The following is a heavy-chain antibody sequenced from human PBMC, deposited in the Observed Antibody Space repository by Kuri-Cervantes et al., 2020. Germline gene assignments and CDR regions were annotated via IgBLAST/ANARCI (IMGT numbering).Heavy chain of an antibody. Sequence: GESLKISCAASGFTFSSYGMHWVRQAPGKGLEWVAVISYDGSNKYYADSVKGRFTIPRDNSKNTLYLQMNSLRAEDTAVYYCASMVVVVINLDAFDIWGQGTMVTVSS. CDR3: ASMVVVVINLDAFDI. J-gene: IGHJ3*02. V-gene: IGHV3-30*03. CDR2: ISYDGSNK. CDR1: GFTFSSYG. D-gene: IGHD3-22*01.